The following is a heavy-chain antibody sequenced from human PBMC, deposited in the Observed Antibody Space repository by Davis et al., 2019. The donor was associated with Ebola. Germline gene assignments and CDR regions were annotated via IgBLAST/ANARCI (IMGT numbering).Heavy chain of an antibody. CDR1: GFTFSIYP. CDR3: ARNPPYCTNGVCYNLESPSVY. Sequence: GESLKISCAASGFTFSIYPMHWVRQAPGKGLVWVSRISSDGSSTSYADSVKGRFTISRDNAKNTLYLQMNSLRAEDTAVYYCARNPPYCTNGVCYNLESPSVYWGQGTLVTVSS. V-gene: IGHV3-74*01. D-gene: IGHD2-8*01. CDR2: ISSDGSST. J-gene: IGHJ4*02.